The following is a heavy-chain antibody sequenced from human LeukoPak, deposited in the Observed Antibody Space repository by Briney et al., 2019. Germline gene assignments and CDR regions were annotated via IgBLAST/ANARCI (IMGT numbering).Heavy chain of an antibody. CDR2: ISYDGSNK. CDR3: ARDGAG. J-gene: IGHJ4*02. V-gene: IGHV3-30*04. CDR1: GFTFSSYA. Sequence: GRSLRLSCAASGFTFSSYAMHWVRQAPGKGLEWVAVISYDGSNKYYADSVKGRFTISRDNSKNTLYLQMNSLRAEDTAVYYCARDGAGWGQGTLVTVSS.